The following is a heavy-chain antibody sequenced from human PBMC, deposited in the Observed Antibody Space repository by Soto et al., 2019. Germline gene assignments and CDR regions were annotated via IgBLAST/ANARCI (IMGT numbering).Heavy chain of an antibody. D-gene: IGHD2-15*01. CDR2: INAGNGNT. V-gene: IGHV1-3*01. CDR1: GYTFTRYT. J-gene: IGHJ4*02. CDR3: ARDLGGWPDY. Sequence: ASVKVTCKASGYTFTRYTMYWVSQAPGQRLEWMGWINAGNGNTKYSQQFQGRVTITRDTSASTAYMELSSLRSEDTAVYYCARDLGGWPDYWGQGTLVTVSS.